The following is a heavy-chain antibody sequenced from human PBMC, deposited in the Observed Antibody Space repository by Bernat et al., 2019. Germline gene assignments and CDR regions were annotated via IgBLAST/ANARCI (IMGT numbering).Heavy chain of an antibody. V-gene: IGHV3-66*01. CDR1: GFTVSRIY. D-gene: IGHD3-22*01. CDR2: IYSGGST. J-gene: IGHJ4*02. CDR3: ARDFDDSSTA. Sequence: EVQLVESGGNLVQPGGSLRLSCAVSGFTVSRIYMSWVRQAPGKGLEWVSVIYSGGSTYYADSVKGRFTISRDNSKNTLYLKMNSLRAEDTAVYYCARDFDDSSTAWGQGTLVTVSS.